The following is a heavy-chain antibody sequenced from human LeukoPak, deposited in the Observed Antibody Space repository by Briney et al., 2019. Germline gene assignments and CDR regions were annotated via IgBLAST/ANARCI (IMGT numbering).Heavy chain of an antibody. CDR1: GGTFSNYA. CDR3: ARASSDDTAMATPFAY. Sequence: ASVKVSCKASGGTFSNYAINWVRQAPGQGLEWMGGITPIFGTPNYLQKFQGRVTITADKSTRTAYMELSRLRSEDTAIYYCARASSDDTAMATPFAYWGQGTLVTLSS. J-gene: IGHJ4*02. CDR2: ITPIFGTP. D-gene: IGHD5-18*01. V-gene: IGHV1-69*06.